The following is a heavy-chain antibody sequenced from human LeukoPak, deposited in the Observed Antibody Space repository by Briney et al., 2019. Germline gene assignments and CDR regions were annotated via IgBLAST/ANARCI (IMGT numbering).Heavy chain of an antibody. J-gene: IGHJ5*02. D-gene: IGHD1-26*01. Sequence: KPSETLSLTCAVYGGSFSGYYWSWIRQPPGKGLEWIGEINHSGSTNYNPSLKSRVTISVDTSKNQFSLKLSSVTAADTAVYYCARGLGGTPPFYNWFDPWGQGTLVTVSS. CDR2: INHSGST. CDR3: ARGLGGTPPFYNWFDP. CDR1: GGSFSGYY. V-gene: IGHV4-34*01.